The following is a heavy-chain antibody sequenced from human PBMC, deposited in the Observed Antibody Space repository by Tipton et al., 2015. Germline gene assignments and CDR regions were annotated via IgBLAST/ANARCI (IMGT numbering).Heavy chain of an antibody. CDR3: ARDLEHGMDV. D-gene: IGHD5-24*01. CDR2: ISYTDTT. Sequence: TLSLTCAVSAYSISTDYYWSWIRQPPGKALEWIGYISYTDTTHYNPSLKSRVTISLDSSKNQFSLTLNSVTAADTAVYYCARDLEHGMDVWGQGTTVTVSS. J-gene: IGHJ6*02. CDR1: AYSISTDYY. V-gene: IGHV4-61*01.